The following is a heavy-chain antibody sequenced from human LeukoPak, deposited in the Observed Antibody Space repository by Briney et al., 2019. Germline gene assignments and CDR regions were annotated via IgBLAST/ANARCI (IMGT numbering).Heavy chain of an antibody. V-gene: IGHV1-3*01. D-gene: IGHD3-9*01. CDR1: GYTFTSYA. CDR2: INAGNGNT. CDR3: ARAQLYYDILTGYYNFDYFDY. Sequence: ASVKVSCKASGYTFTSYAMHWVRQAPGQRLEWMGWINAGNGNTKYSQKFQGRVTITRDTSASTAYMELSSLRSEDTAVYYCARAQLYYDILTGYYNFDYFDYWGQGTLVTVSS. J-gene: IGHJ4*02.